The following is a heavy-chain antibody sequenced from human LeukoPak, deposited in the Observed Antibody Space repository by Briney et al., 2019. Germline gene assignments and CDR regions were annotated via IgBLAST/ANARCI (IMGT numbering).Heavy chain of an antibody. Sequence: GGSLRLSCGASGLTFSTYAMSWVRQAPGKGLEWVSGISGSGVTTYNADSVKGRFTISRDSSKNTLYLQMDSLRAEDTALYYCANSFGGGALDIWGQGTMVTVSS. CDR1: GLTFSTYA. J-gene: IGHJ3*02. CDR3: ANSFGGGALDI. D-gene: IGHD3-16*01. CDR2: ISGSGVTT. V-gene: IGHV3-23*01.